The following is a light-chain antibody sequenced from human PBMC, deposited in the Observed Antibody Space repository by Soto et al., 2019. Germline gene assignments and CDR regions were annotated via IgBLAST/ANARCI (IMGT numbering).Light chain of an antibody. CDR2: DVS. Sequence: QSALTQPASVSGSPGQSITISCTGTSSDVGGYNYVSWYQQHPGKAPKLMIYDVSNRPSGVSNRFSGSKSGNTASLTISGLHAEDEADYYCSSYTSSSHVVFGGGTKVTVL. CDR1: SSDVGGYNY. CDR3: SSYTSSSHVV. V-gene: IGLV2-14*01. J-gene: IGLJ2*01.